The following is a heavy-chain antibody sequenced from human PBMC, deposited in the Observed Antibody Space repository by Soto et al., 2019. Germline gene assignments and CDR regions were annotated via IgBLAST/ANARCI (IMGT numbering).Heavy chain of an antibody. V-gene: IGHV3-53*01. D-gene: IGHD4-17*01. Sequence: GGSLRLSCAASGFTVSSNYMSWVRQAPGKGLEWVSVIYSGGSTYYADSVKGRFTISRDNSKNTLYLQMNRLRAEDTAVYYCAREGDYVPGFDYWGQGTLVTVSS. CDR3: AREGDYVPGFDY. CDR2: IYSGGST. J-gene: IGHJ4*02. CDR1: GFTVSSNY.